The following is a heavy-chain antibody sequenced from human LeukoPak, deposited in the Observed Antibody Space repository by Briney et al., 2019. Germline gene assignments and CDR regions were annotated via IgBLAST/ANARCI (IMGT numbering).Heavy chain of an antibody. CDR3: ARDLDSYGYPDY. V-gene: IGHV3-7*03. D-gene: IGHD5-18*01. CDR1: GFTFGTYY. CDR2: IKQDGSEK. Sequence: PGGSLRLSCAASGFTFGTYYMNWVRQAPGKGLEWVANIKQDGSEKNYVDSVEGRFTISRDNAKSSVYLQMTSLRAEDTAVYYCARDLDSYGYPDYWGQGALVSVSS. J-gene: IGHJ4*02.